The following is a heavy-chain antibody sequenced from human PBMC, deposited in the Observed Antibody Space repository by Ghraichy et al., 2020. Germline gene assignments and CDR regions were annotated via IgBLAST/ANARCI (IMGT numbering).Heavy chain of an antibody. CDR2: IKQDGSEK. Sequence: GVSLRLSCAASGFTFSSYWMSWVRQAPGKGLEWVANIKQDGSEKYYVDSVKGRFTISRDNAKNSLYLQMNSLRAEDTAVYYCARVRDYGDSHYGMDVWGQGTTVTVSS. V-gene: IGHV3-7*01. CDR3: ARVRDYGDSHYGMDV. J-gene: IGHJ6*02. D-gene: IGHD4-17*01. CDR1: GFTFSSYW.